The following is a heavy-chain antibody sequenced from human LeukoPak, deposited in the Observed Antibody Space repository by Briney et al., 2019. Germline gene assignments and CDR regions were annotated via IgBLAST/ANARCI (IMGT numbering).Heavy chain of an antibody. Sequence: PPGRSLRLSCAVSGFTLNTYAMHWVRQAPGKGLEWVAIISYDGSQKYYADSLKGRFTISRDNSRNTLYLQMNSLRDDDTGMYYCARDTAEWYNSPGDYWGQGTLVTVSS. CDR1: GFTLNTYA. D-gene: IGHD1-1*01. CDR3: ARDTAEWYNSPGDY. J-gene: IGHJ4*02. CDR2: ISYDGSQK. V-gene: IGHV3-30*04.